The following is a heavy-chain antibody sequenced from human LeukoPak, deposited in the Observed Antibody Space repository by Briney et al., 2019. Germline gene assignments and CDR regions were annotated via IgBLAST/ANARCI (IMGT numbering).Heavy chain of an antibody. V-gene: IGHV3-64*01. CDR1: GFTFRNYA. D-gene: IGHD5-12*01. J-gene: IGHJ4*02. Sequence: PGGSLRLSCAASGFTFRNYAMHWVHQAPGKGLEYVSAISSNGGSTYYANSVKGRFTISRDNSKNTLYLQMGSLRAEDMAVYYCARGGYSGYDPFDYWGQGTLVTVSS. CDR2: ISSNGGST. CDR3: ARGGYSGYDPFDY.